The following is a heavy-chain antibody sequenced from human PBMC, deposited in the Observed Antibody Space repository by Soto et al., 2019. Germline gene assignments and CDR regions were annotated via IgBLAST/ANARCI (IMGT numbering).Heavy chain of an antibody. J-gene: IGHJ4*02. D-gene: IGHD5-18*01. V-gene: IGHV3-23*01. CDR1: GFTFSSYA. Sequence: EVQLLESGGGLVQPGGSLRLSCAASGFTFSSYAMSWVRQAPGKWLEWVSAISGSGGSTYYADSVKGRFTISRDNSKNTLYLQMNSLRAEDTAVYYCAKDGGTNVDTAMVFDYWGQGTLVTVSS. CDR2: ISGSGGST. CDR3: AKDGGTNVDTAMVFDY.